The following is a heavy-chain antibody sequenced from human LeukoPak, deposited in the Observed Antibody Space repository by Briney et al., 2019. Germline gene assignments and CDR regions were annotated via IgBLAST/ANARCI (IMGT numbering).Heavy chain of an antibody. CDR2: ISSRSVYI. D-gene: IGHD3-22*01. CDR1: GFTFSSYA. Sequence: GGSLRLSCAASGFTFSSYAMHWVRQAPGKGLEWVSSISSRSVYIYYADSVKGRFTISKDNSKNSLYLQMNSLRAEDTAVYYCATTPGGDTSGYYPWYFDLWGRGTLVTVSS. V-gene: IGHV3-21*01. CDR3: ATTPGGDTSGYYPWYFDL. J-gene: IGHJ2*01.